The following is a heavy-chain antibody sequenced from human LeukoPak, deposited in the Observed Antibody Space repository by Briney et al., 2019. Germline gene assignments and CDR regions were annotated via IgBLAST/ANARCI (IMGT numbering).Heavy chain of an antibody. Sequence: PSETLSLTCSVSSGSVISTSYYWGWIRQHPGKGLEWIGSLYFGGSTYYNPSLNSRVTISVDTSKNLFSLKLSSVTAADTAMYYCARHPYYFGSVIYYKGLSWFDPWGQGTLVTVSS. D-gene: IGHD3-10*01. CDR3: ARHPYYFGSVIYYKGLSWFDP. CDR2: LYFGGST. V-gene: IGHV4-39*01. CDR1: SGSVISTSYY. J-gene: IGHJ5*02.